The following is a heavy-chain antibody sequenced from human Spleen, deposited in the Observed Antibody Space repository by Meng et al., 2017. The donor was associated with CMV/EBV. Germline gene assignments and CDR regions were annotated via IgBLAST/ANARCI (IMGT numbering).Heavy chain of an antibody. CDR1: GFTFTRYG. CDR3: ARVDTAYDFPFDY. D-gene: IGHD5-12*01. J-gene: IGHJ4*02. V-gene: IGHV3-30*03. CDR2: VSFDGTNI. Sequence: CAVSGFTFTRYGLHWVRQAPGKALEWLAVVSFDGTNIFYADSVKGRFTISRDNSKNTLFLQMNNVRVEDTAVYYCARVDTAYDFPFDYWGQGTLVTVSS.